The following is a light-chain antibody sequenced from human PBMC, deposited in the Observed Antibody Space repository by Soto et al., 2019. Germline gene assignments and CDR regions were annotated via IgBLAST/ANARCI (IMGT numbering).Light chain of an antibody. CDR3: QQAHIVPFT. CDR2: AAS. V-gene: IGKV1D-12*01. J-gene: IGKJ5*01. Sequence: DIQMTQSPSSVSASVGDRVTITCRASQSISNYLAWYQHKPGKAPKLLIYAASALQSGAPLRFSGSGSGTDFTLTISSLQPEDFATYLCQQAHIVPFTFGQGTRLEIK. CDR1: QSISNY.